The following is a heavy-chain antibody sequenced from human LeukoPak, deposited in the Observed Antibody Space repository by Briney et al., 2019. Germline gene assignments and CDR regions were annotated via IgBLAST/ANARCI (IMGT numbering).Heavy chain of an antibody. CDR3: ARDRGGGGFNFFDS. Sequence: GGSLRLSCVASGFNFNDYAMHWVRQTPGKGLEWVSRITWNSDSRAYADSVRGRFTISRDNARNSLYLQMNSPRPEDTAFYYCARDRGGGGFNFFDSWGQGTLVTVSS. D-gene: IGHD3-10*01. CDR2: ITWNSDSR. CDR1: GFNFNDYA. V-gene: IGHV3-9*01. J-gene: IGHJ4*02.